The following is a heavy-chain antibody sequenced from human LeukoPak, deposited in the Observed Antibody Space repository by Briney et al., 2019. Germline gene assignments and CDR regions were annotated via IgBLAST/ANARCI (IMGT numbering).Heavy chain of an antibody. CDR3: ARDDVGITAVGSV. CDR2: IYTSESI. D-gene: IGHD6-13*01. V-gene: IGHV4-61*02. CDR1: GDSDRSASYY. Sequence: SETLSLTCTVSGDSDRSASYYWSWIRQPAGKGLEWIGRIYTSESIYYNPSLKSRVTMSLDTSRNQISLKLSSLTAADTAVYYCARDDVGITAVGSVWGQGTLVTVSS. J-gene: IGHJ4*02.